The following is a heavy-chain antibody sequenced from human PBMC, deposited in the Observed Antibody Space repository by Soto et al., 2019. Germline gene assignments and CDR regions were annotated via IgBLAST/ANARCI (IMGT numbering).Heavy chain of an antibody. D-gene: IGHD3-22*01. J-gene: IGHJ4*02. CDR1: GGSISSGDYY. V-gene: IGHV4-30-4*01. CDR2: IYYSGST. Sequence: LSLTCTVSGGSISSGDYYWSWIRQPPGKGLEWIGYIYYSGSTYYNPSLKSRVTISVDTSKNQFSLKLSSVTAADTAVYYCARAPYYYDSSGYYPFDYWGQGTLVTVSS. CDR3: ARAPYYYDSSGYYPFDY.